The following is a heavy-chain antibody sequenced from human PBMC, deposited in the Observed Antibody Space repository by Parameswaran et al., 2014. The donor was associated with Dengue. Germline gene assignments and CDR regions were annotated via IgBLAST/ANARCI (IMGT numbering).Heavy chain of an antibody. V-gene: IGHV4-31*02. CDR3: ARDRRGLHDY. J-gene: IGHJ4*02. D-gene: IGHD4-11*01. Sequence: PGKGLEWIGYIYYSGSTYYNPSLKSRVTISVDTSKNQFSLKLSSVTAADTAVYYCARDRRGLHDYWGQGTLVTVSS. CDR2: IYYSGST.